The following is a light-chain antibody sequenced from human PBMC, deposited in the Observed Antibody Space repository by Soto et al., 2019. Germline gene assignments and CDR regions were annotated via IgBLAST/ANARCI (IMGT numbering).Light chain of an antibody. Sequence: EIVMTQSPATLSVSPGERAALSCRASQSVSSNFAWYQQKPGQAPRLLIYGASTTATGIPARFSGSGSGTDFTLTISSLQSEDFAVYYCQQYNNWPYTFGQGTKLEFK. CDR1: QSVSSN. J-gene: IGKJ2*01. CDR2: GAS. CDR3: QQYNNWPYT. V-gene: IGKV3-15*01.